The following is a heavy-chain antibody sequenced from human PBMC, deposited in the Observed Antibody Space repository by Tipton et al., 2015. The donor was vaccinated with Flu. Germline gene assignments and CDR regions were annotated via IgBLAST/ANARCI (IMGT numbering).Heavy chain of an antibody. J-gene: IGHJ4*02. V-gene: IGHV4-59*01. CDR3: ARDRSEFPRAIDS. CDR1: GGSTNYYF. CDR2: IYFSGTT. D-gene: IGHD2-21*01. Sequence: TLSLTCTVSGGSTNYYFWNWIRHPPGKGLEWIGHIYFSGTTNYNPSLKSRVTISVDTSKTQVSLRLSSVTAADTAVYFCARDRSEFPRAIDSWGQGILVTVSS.